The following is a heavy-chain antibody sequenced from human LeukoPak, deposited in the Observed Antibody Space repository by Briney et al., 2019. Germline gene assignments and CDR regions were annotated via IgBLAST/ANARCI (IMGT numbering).Heavy chain of an antibody. CDR3: AREEVVVVAATPHYYYYGMDV. CDR1: GDSVSSNSAA. V-gene: IGHV6-1*01. Sequence: SQTLSLTCAISGDSVSSNSAAWHWIRQSPSRGLEWLGRTYYRSKWYNDYAVSVKSRITINPDTSKNQFSLQLNSVTPEDTAVYYCAREEVVVVAATPHYYYYGMDVWGQGTTVTVSS. CDR2: TYYRSKWYN. D-gene: IGHD2-15*01. J-gene: IGHJ6*02.